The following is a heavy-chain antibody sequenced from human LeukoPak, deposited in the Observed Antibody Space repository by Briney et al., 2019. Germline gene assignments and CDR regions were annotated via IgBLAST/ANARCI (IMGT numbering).Heavy chain of an antibody. CDR1: GFTFSTYW. CDR3: AREGSPRYPI. CDR2: IKQDGSEK. V-gene: IGHV3-7*01. J-gene: IGHJ3*02. D-gene: IGHD1-26*01. Sequence: GGSLRLSCAASGFTFSTYWMTWVRQAPGKGLEWVANIKQDGSEKYYVDSVKGRFTISRDNTKNSLYLQMNSLRAEDTAVYYCAREGSPRYPIWGQGTMVTVSS.